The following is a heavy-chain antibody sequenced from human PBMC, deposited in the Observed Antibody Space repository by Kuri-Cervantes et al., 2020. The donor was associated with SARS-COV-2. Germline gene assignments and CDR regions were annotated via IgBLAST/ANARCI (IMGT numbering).Heavy chain of an antibody. V-gene: IGHV3-7*01. CDR3: ARRGAVAGTVPFFDY. D-gene: IGHD6-19*01. Sequence: GESLKISCAASGFMFSRYWMSWVRQAPGKGLEWVANINEDGSEKYYVDSVKGRFTISRDNAKNSLYLQMNSLRAEYTAVYYCARRGAVAGTVPFFDYWGQGTLVTVSS. CDR1: GFMFSRYW. CDR2: INEDGSEK. J-gene: IGHJ4*02.